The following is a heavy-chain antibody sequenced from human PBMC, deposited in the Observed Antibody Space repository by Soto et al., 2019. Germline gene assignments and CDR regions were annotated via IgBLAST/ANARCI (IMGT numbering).Heavy chain of an antibody. CDR2: IYYSGST. D-gene: IGHD6-19*01. V-gene: IGHV4-39*01. J-gene: IGHJ4*02. CDR1: GGSVSSTSYY. CDR3: ARIVGIRNSIGQRYYFDY. Sequence: QLQLQESGPVLLKPSETLSLTCTVSGGSVSSTSYYWGWIRQPPGKGLEWIGSIYYSGSTYYNPSLKSRVTISVDTSKNQFSLKLSSVTAADTAVYYCARIVGIRNSIGQRYYFDYWGQGTLVTVSS.